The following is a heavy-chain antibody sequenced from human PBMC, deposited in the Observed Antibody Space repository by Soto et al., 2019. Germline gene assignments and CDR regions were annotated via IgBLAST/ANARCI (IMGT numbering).Heavy chain of an antibody. CDR3: ATGGSGRPSAY. CDR2: IVPIVDIV. CDR1: GGTSSRYT. D-gene: IGHD3-10*01. V-gene: IGHV1-69*02. J-gene: IGHJ4*02. Sequence: QVQLVQSGAEVKKPGSSVKVSCKASGGTSSRYTINWVRQAPGQGLEWMGRIVPIVDIVNYAQKFQDRVTIIADKSTTTVYMHLSSLRSEDTAVYYCATGGSGRPSAYWGQGTLVTVSS.